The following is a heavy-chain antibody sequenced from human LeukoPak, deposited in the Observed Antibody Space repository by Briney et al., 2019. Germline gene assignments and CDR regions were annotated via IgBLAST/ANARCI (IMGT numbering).Heavy chain of an antibody. Sequence: PSETLSLTCTVSGGSISSSSYYWGWIRQPPGKGLEWIGYIYYSGSTNYNPSLKSRVTISVDTSKNQFSLKLSSVTAADTAVYYCARNHHVDTAMVPHFDYWGQGTLVTVSS. CDR2: IYYSGST. V-gene: IGHV4-61*05. CDR1: GGSISSSSYY. CDR3: ARNHHVDTAMVPHFDY. J-gene: IGHJ4*02. D-gene: IGHD5-18*01.